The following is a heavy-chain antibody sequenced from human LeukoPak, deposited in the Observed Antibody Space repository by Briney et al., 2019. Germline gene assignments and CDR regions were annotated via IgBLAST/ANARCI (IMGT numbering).Heavy chain of an antibody. CDR3: ARFAAGGSYYYYMDV. Sequence: GGSLRLSCAASGFTFSSYTMSWVRQPPGKGLEWVSNIGTSSTTIYYADSVKGRFTISRDNAKNSLYLQMNSLRADDTAVYYCARFAAGGSYYYYMDVWGKGTTVTVSS. J-gene: IGHJ6*03. CDR2: IGTSSTTI. CDR1: GFTFSSYT. D-gene: IGHD6-25*01. V-gene: IGHV3-48*01.